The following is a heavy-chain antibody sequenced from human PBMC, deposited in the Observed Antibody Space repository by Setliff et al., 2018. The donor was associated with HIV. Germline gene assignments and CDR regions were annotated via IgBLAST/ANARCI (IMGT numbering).Heavy chain of an antibody. CDR3: ARDGTAAAPTWFDP. J-gene: IGHJ5*02. CDR1: GFTFSTYS. D-gene: IGHD6-13*01. CDR2: ISSSSSYI. Sequence: GGSLRLSCAAFGFTFSTYSMNWVRQAPGKGLEWVSSISSSSSYIYYADSVQGRFTISRDNAKNSLYLQMNSLRAEDTAVYYCARDGTAAAPTWFDPWGQGTLVTSPQ. V-gene: IGHV3-21*01.